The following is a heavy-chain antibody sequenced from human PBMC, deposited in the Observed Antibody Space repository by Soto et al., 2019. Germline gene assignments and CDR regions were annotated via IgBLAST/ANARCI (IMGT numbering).Heavy chain of an antibody. V-gene: IGHV3-23*01. D-gene: IGHD6-19*01. CDR3: AKGPYNSDWYYGMDV. Sequence: GGSLRLSCAAFGFTFITCGMSWVRQAPGKGLEWVSVISGSGGTTYYADSVKGRFTISRDNSENTVYLQMNNLRAEDTAVYYCAKGPYNSDWYYGMDVWGQGTTVTVSS. J-gene: IGHJ6*02. CDR2: ISGSGGTT. CDR1: GFTFITCG.